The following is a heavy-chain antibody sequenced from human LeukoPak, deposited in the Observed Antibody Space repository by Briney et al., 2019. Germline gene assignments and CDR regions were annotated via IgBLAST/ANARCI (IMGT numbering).Heavy chain of an antibody. Sequence: GGSLRLSCAASGFTFSSYSMNWVRQAPGKGLEWVSAISGSGSSTYYADSVKGRFTISRDNSKNTLYVQMNSLRAEDTAEYYCAKTQTSAAYYGKDVWGQGTTVTVSS. J-gene: IGHJ6*02. V-gene: IGHV3-23*01. CDR1: GFTFSSYS. CDR3: AKTQTSAAYYGKDV. D-gene: IGHD2-2*01. CDR2: ISGSGSST.